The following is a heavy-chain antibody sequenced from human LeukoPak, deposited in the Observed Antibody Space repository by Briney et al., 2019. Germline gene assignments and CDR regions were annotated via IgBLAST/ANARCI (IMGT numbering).Heavy chain of an antibody. CDR2: IYHSGST. D-gene: IGHD3-22*01. J-gene: IGHJ4*02. CDR1: GYSISSGYY. Sequence: SETLSLTCTVSGYSISSGYYWGWIRQPPGKGLEWIGSIYHSGSTYYNPSLKSLVTISVDTSKNQFSLKLSSVTAADTAVYYCARDLRYYDSSGYYTPSFFDYWGQGTLVTVSS. V-gene: IGHV4-38-2*02. CDR3: ARDLRYYDSSGYYTPSFFDY.